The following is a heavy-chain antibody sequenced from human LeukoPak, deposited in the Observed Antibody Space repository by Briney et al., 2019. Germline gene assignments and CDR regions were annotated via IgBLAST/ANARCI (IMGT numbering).Heavy chain of an antibody. CDR1: GFTVSSNY. CDR2: IYSGGST. J-gene: IGHJ6*02. Sequence: GGSLRLSCAASGFTVSSNYMSWVRQAPGKGLEWVSVIYSGGSTYYADSVKGRFTISRDNSKNTLYLQMSSLRAEDTAVYYCAREGSGYYGMDAWGQGTTVTVSS. CDR3: AREGSGYYGMDA. V-gene: IGHV3-53*01.